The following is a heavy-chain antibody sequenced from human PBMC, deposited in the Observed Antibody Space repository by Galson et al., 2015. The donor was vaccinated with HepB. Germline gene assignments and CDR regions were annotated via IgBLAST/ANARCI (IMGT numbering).Heavy chain of an antibody. D-gene: IGHD4-23*01. CDR3: ARGDYGGPLDY. Sequence: SLRLSCAASGFTFGDYAWTWVRQAPGKGLEWVCFIRGKVYGETTQYAASVKGRFTISRDDSKSIAYLQMNSLKTEDTAVYYCARGDYGGPLDYWGQGTLITVSS. CDR1: GFTFGDYA. V-gene: IGHV3-49*04. J-gene: IGHJ4*02. CDR2: IRGKVYGETT.